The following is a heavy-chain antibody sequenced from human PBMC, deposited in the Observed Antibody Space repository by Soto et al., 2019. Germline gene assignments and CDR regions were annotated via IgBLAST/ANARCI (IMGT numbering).Heavy chain of an antibody. D-gene: IGHD2-8*01. CDR2: IYSIGST. CDR3: ARGAKDIVLMVYAGGDWFDP. V-gene: IGHV4-31*03. J-gene: IGHJ5*02. CDR1: GGSISSGGYY. Sequence: QVQLQESGPGLVKPSQTLSLTCTVSGGSISSGGYYWSWIRQHPGKGLEWIGYIYSIGSTYYNPSLWSRVTISVDTSKNQFSLKLSSVTAADTAVYYCARGAKDIVLMVYAGGDWFDPWGQGTLVTVSS.